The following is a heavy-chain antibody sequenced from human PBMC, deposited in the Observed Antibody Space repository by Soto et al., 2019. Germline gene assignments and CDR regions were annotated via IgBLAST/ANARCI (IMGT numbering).Heavy chain of an antibody. D-gene: IGHD2-21*02. CDR2: ISGSGGST. Sequence: GGSLRLSCAASGFTFSSYAMSWVRQAPGKGLEWVSAISGSGGSTYYADSVKGRFTISRDNSKNTLYLQMNSLRAEDTAVYYCAKDKMAYCGGDCFYWGKGTLVTVST. J-gene: IGHJ4*02. V-gene: IGHV3-23*01. CDR3: AKDKMAYCGGDCFY. CDR1: GFTFSSYA.